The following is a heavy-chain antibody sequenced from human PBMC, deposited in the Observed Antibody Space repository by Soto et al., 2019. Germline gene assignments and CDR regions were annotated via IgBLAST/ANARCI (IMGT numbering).Heavy chain of an antibody. J-gene: IGHJ6*04. V-gene: IGHV3-66*01. CDR2: IQSGGPT. D-gene: IGHD2-15*01. CDR3: ARDDVLCDGGRCYGVPLDV. Sequence: GGSLRLSCAASGFTVSSKYMSWVRQAPGKGLEWVSLIQSGGPTYYADSVKGRFTISRDTSENTLHVQMDSLRAEDTAVYYCARDDVLCDGGRCYGVPLDVWGKGTKVTVSS. CDR1: GFTVSSKY.